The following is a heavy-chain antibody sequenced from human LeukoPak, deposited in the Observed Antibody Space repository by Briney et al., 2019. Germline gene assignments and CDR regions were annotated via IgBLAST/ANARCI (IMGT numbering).Heavy chain of an antibody. Sequence: GESLKISCKGSGYSFTSFWIGWVRQMPGKGLEWMGIIYPGDSDTSYSPSFQGQVTISADKSISTAYLQWSSLKASDTAMYYCARQGPGYSSSRYWFFDLWGRGTLVTVSS. CDR1: GYSFTSFW. CDR3: ARQGPGYSSSRYWFFDL. J-gene: IGHJ2*01. D-gene: IGHD6-13*01. CDR2: IYPGDSDT. V-gene: IGHV5-51*01.